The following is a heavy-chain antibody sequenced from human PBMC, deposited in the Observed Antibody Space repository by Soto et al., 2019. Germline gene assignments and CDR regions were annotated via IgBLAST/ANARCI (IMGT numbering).Heavy chain of an antibody. CDR2: ISYGGGTT. D-gene: IGHD6-13*01. V-gene: IGHV3-23*01. J-gene: IGHJ4*02. CDR3: AREIRVSSWPFDY. CDR1: EFTFSNYA. Sequence: GGSLRLSCAASEFTFSNYAMSWVRQAPGKGLEWVSAISYGGGTTYYADSVKGRFTISRDNSKNTLYLQMNSLRAEDTAVYYCAREIRVSSWPFDYWGQGTLVTVSS.